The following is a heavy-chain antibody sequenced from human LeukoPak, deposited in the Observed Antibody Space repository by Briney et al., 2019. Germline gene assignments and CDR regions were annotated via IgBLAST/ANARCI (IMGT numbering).Heavy chain of an antibody. D-gene: IGHD7-27*01. CDR3: ARESLTGAAFDI. Sequence: SVKVSCKASGGTFSSYAISWVRQAPGQGLEWMGRIIPIFGTANYAQKFRGRVTITADESTSTAYMELSSLRSEDTAVYYCARESLTGAAFDIWGQGTMVTVSS. CDR2: IIPIFGTA. V-gene: IGHV1-69*13. J-gene: IGHJ3*02. CDR1: GGTFSSYA.